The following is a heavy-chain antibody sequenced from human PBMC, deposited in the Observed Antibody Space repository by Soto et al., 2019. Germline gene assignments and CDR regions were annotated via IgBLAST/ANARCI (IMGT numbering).Heavy chain of an antibody. D-gene: IGHD2-21*02. Sequence: QVQLVESGGDVVQPGRSLRLSCTISGITFSSSGMHWVRQAPGKGLEWVAMIWSDGSSKHYADSVQGRFVISRDNSISTVDIQKNNIRAEDAAIYCCARARGVTALAYLGQG. J-gene: IGHJ4*02. V-gene: IGHV3-33*08. CDR1: GITFSSSG. CDR2: IWSDGSSK. CDR3: ARARGVTALAY.